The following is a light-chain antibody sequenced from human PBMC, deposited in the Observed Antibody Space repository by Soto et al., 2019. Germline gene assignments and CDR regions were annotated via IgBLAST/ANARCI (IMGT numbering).Light chain of an antibody. CDR2: EVS. J-gene: IGLJ2*01. CDR1: SSDVGGYNY. CDR3: SSFAGDSNLV. Sequence: QSVLTQPASASGSPGQSVTISCTGTSSDVGGYNYVSWYQQHPGKAPKLMISEVSKRHSGVPDRFSGSKSGNTASLTVSGLQDEDEGEYYCSSFAGDSNLVFGGGTKLTVL. V-gene: IGLV2-8*01.